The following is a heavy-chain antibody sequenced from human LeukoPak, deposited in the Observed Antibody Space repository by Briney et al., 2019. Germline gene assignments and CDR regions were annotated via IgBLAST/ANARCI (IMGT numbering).Heavy chain of an antibody. J-gene: IGHJ4*02. CDR1: GYTFTDYY. Sequence: ASVKVSCRASGYTFTDYYIHWVRQAPGQGLEWMGWINPNSGGTNYAQKFQGRVTMTRDTSISTAYMELSRVTSDDTAVYYCARVGVRGDVIADFDYWGQGTLVTVSS. CDR3: ARVGVRGDVIADFDY. CDR2: INPNSGGT. V-gene: IGHV1-2*02. D-gene: IGHD3-10*01.